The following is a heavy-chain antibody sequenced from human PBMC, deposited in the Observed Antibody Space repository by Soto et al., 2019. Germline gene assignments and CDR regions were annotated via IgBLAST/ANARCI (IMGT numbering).Heavy chain of an antibody. CDR1: GYTFTSSG. D-gene: IGHD3-3*01. V-gene: IGHV1-18*01. CDR2: ISTDNGNT. J-gene: IGHJ6*02. CDR3: ARDQGITTFCVYSMYYSGMDV. Sequence: ASVKVSCKASGYTFTSSGISWVRQAPGQGLEWMGWISTDNGNTNYAQHLQGRVSMTTDTSTSTAYMDLRSLRSDDTAVYYCARDQGITTFCVYSMYYSGMDVWXQGXTVXVSS.